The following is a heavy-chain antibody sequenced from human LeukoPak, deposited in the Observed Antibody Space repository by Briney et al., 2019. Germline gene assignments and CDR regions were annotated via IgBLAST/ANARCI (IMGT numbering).Heavy chain of an antibody. V-gene: IGHV4-34*01. Sequence: SETLSLTCTVSGVSISSDYWSWIRQPPGKGLEWIGEINHSGSTNYNPSLKSRVTISVDTSKNQFSLKLSSVTAADTAVYYCARAVLRNWFDPWGQGTLVTVSS. CDR2: INHSGST. CDR3: ARAVLRNWFDP. J-gene: IGHJ5*02. D-gene: IGHD3-10*01. CDR1: GVSISSDY.